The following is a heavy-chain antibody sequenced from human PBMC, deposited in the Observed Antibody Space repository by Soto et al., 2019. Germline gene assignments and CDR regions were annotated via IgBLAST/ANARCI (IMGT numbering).Heavy chain of an antibody. CDR1: GGSISSGGYY. Sequence: SETLSLTCTVSGGSISSGGYYWSWIRQHPGKGLEWIGYIYYSGSTYYNPSLKSRVAISVDTSKNQFSLKLSSVTAADTAVYYCARCSRATVTTFAYWGQGTLVTVSS. CDR3: ARCSRATVTTFAY. V-gene: IGHV4-31*03. J-gene: IGHJ4*02. CDR2: IYYSGST. D-gene: IGHD4-17*01.